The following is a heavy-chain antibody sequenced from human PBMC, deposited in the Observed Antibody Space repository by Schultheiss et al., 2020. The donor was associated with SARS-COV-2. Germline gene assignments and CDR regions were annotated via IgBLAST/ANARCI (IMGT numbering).Heavy chain of an antibody. V-gene: IGHV3-21*01. D-gene: IGHD3-3*01. CDR3: ARDQGFWSGYWAFDY. Sequence: GGSLRLSCAASGFTFSSYSMNWVRQAPGKGLEWVSSISSSSSYIYYADSVKGRFTISRDNAKNSLYLQMNSLRAEDTAVYYCARDQGFWSGYWAFDYWGQGTLVTVSS. J-gene: IGHJ4*02. CDR1: GFTFSSYS. CDR2: ISSSSSYI.